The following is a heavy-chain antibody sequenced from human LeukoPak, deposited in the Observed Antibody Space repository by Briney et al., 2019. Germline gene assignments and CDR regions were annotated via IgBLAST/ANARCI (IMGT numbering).Heavy chain of an antibody. CDR3: ATENFGLGSPFDP. CDR1: GYTLNEVS. Sequence: ASVKVSCEVAGYTLNEVSMHWVRQAPGKGLEWMGGFDPEDGERIYAQKFQGRVTMTEDTSTDTTYMELSSLTSEDTAMYYCATENFGLGSPFDPWGQGTLVTVSS. V-gene: IGHV1-24*01. CDR2: FDPEDGER. D-gene: IGHD3-16*01. J-gene: IGHJ5*02.